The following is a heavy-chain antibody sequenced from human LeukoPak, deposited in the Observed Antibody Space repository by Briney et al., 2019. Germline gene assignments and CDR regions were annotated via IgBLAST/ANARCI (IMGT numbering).Heavy chain of an antibody. CDR3: ARGLSAIVY. CDR2: VNHSGST. CDR1: GGSFSGYY. J-gene: IGHJ4*02. Sequence: SETLSLTCAVYGGSFSGYYWSWIRQPPGKGLEWIGEVNHSGSTNYNPSLKSRVTISVDTSKNQFSLKLSSVTAADTAVYYCARGLSAIVYWGQGTLVTVSS. D-gene: IGHD2-15*01. V-gene: IGHV4-34*01.